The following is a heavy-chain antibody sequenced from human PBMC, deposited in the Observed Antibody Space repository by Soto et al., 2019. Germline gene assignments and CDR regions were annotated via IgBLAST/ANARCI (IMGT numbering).Heavy chain of an antibody. Sequence: SGGSLRLSCAASGFTFSSFWMSWVRQAPGKGLQWVANIKQDGSEKYYVDSGKGRFTISRDNAKNSLYLQMNSLRAEDTAVYYCARDLLYCSSTSCYEAYYGMDVWGQGTTVTVSS. V-gene: IGHV3-7*03. CDR1: GFTFSSFW. CDR2: IKQDGSEK. D-gene: IGHD2-2*01. J-gene: IGHJ6*02. CDR3: ARDLLYCSSTSCYEAYYGMDV.